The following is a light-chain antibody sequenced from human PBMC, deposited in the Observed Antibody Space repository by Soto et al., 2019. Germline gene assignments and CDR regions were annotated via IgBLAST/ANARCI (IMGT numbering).Light chain of an antibody. CDR3: SSYTTTSTLV. Sequence: QSALTPPASVSGSPGQSITIACTGTNRDVGSYNLVSWYQQRPGEAPKLIISEVRNRPSGISYRFTGSKSGNTASLTISGLQAEDEADYYCSSYTTTSTLVFGGGTQLTVL. CDR1: NRDVGSYNL. J-gene: IGLJ3*02. CDR2: EVR. V-gene: IGLV2-14*01.